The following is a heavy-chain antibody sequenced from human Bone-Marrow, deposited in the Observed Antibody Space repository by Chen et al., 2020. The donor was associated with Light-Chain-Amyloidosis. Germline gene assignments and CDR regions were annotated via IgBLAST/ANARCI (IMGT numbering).Heavy chain of an antibody. J-gene: IGHJ6*02. CDR3: AIFSSKWYGLTRYYDMDV. D-gene: IGHD2-2*01. Sequence: ELKLVESGGGLVKPGGSLTLSCAASGFPFSKYTTSWVRQAQGKGLEWVSHISSTSVYKYYEDSVKGRFNVARDNAKSSLYLEMANRRAEDTAVYYCAIFSSKWYGLTRYYDMDVWGQGTTVTVSS. V-gene: IGHV3-21*02. CDR2: ISSTSVYK. CDR1: GFPFSKYT.